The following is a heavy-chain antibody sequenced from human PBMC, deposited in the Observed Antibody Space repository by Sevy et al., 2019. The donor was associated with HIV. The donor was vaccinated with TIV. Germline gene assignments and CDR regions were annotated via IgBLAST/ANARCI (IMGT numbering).Heavy chain of an antibody. V-gene: IGHV1-8*03. CDR3: ARVSYYGSGSYYYYYYYYMDV. J-gene: IGHJ6*03. D-gene: IGHD3-10*01. CDR2: MNPNSGNT. CDR1: GYTFTSYD. Sequence: ASVKVSCKASGYTFTSYDINWVRQATGQGLEWMGWMNPNSGNTGYAQKFQGRVTITRNTSISTAYMELSSLRSEDTAVDYCARVSYYGSGSYYYYYYYYMDVWGKGTTVTVSS.